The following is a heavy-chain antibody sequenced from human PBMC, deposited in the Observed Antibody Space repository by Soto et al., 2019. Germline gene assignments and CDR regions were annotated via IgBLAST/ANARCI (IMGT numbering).Heavy chain of an antibody. D-gene: IGHD3-3*01. J-gene: IGHJ6*02. V-gene: IGHV5-51*03. CDR2: IYPGDSDT. Sequence: PGESLKISCKGSGYSFTSYWIGWVRQVPGKGLEWMGIIYPGDSDTRYSPSFQGQVTISADKSISTAYLQWSSLKASDTAMYYCARCGFLGWLPEYYYYYGMDVWGQGTTVTVSS. CDR1: GYSFTSYW. CDR3: ARCGFLGWLPEYYYYYGMDV.